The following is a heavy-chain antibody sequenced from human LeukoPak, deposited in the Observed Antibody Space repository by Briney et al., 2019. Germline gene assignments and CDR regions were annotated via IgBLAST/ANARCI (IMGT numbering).Heavy chain of an antibody. CDR1: GGSFSGYY. CDR2: INHSGST. D-gene: IGHD6-19*01. J-gene: IGHJ4*02. CDR3: ARGGPVSSGWSHRGGSDY. Sequence: SETLSLTCAVYGGSFSGYYWSWIRQPPGKGLEWIGEINHSGSTNYNPSLKSRVTISVDTSKNQFSLKLSSVTAADTAVYYCARGGPVSSGWSHRGGSDYWGQGTLVTVSS. V-gene: IGHV4-34*01.